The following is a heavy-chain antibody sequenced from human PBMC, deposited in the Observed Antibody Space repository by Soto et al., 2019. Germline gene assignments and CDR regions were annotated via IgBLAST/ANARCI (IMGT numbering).Heavy chain of an antibody. D-gene: IGHD5-18*01. Sequence: QVQLVESGGGVVQPGRSLRLSCAASGFTFNTYGFHWVRQAPGKGLEWVSVIWSDGNNKYYADSVKGRFTISRDSSKNTLYLQMNSLRVEDTAVYYCARIPLDTIMALDCWGQGTLVTVSS. CDR1: GFTFNTYG. CDR3: ARIPLDTIMALDC. V-gene: IGHV3-33*01. CDR2: IWSDGNNK. J-gene: IGHJ4*02.